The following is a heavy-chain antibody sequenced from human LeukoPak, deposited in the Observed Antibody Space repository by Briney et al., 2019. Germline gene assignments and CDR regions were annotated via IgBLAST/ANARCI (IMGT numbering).Heavy chain of an antibody. Sequence: GGSLRLSCAASGFTFSSYGMHWVRQAPGKGLEWVAVISYDGSNKYYADSVKGRFTISRDNSKNTLYLQMNSLRAEDTAVYYCAKVGGGSCSGWAPYYFDYWGQGTLVTVSS. CDR2: ISYDGSNK. CDR1: GFTFSSYG. D-gene: IGHD6-19*01. CDR3: AKVGGGSCSGWAPYYFDY. V-gene: IGHV3-30*18. J-gene: IGHJ4*02.